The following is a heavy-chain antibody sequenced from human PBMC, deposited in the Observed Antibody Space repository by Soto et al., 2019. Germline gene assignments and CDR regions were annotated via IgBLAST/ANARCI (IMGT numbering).Heavy chain of an antibody. CDR2: IIPIFGTA. CDR1: GGTFSSYA. J-gene: IGHJ2*01. Sequence: QVQLVQSGAEVKKPGSSVKVSCKASGGTFSSYAISWVRQAPGQGLEWMGGIIPIFGTANYAQKFQGRVTITADESTSTAYMELSSLRSEDTAVSYCASSRGYNWNYVGWYFDLWGRGTLVTVSS. V-gene: IGHV1-69*01. D-gene: IGHD1-7*01. CDR3: ASSRGYNWNYVGWYFDL.